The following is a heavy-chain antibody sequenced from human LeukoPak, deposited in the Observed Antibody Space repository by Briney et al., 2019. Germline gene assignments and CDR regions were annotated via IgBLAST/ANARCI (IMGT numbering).Heavy chain of an antibody. D-gene: IGHD2-15*01. Sequence: SVKVSCKASGGTFSSYVISWVRQAPGQGLEWMGGIIPIFGTANYAQKFQGRVTITTDESTSTAYMELSSLRSEDTAVYYCAREGATDCSGGSCYGNWFDPWGQGTLVTVSS. J-gene: IGHJ5*02. CDR1: GGTFSSYV. V-gene: IGHV1-69*05. CDR3: AREGATDCSGGSCYGNWFDP. CDR2: IIPIFGTA.